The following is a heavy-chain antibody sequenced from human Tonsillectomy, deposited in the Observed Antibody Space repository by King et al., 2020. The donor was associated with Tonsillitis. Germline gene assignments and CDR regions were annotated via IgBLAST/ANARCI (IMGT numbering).Heavy chain of an antibody. V-gene: IGHV4-59*08. CDR2: IYYSGTT. CDR3: ARLDYFGSGSYWYFDL. J-gene: IGHJ2*01. Sequence: QLQESGPGLVKPSETLSLTCTVSGSISGSYWSWIRQPPGKGLEWIGYIYYSGTTNYNPSLRSRVTISVDTSKNQFSLKLSSVTAADTDVYYCARLDYFGSGSYWYFDLWGRGTLVTVSS. D-gene: IGHD3-10*01. CDR1: GSISGSY.